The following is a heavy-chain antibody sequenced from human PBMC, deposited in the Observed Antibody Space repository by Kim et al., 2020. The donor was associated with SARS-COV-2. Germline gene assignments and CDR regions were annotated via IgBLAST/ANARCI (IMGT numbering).Heavy chain of an antibody. J-gene: IGHJ6*02. V-gene: IGHV3-23*01. Sequence: GGSLRLSCAASGVTFSTYAMSWVRQAPGKGLEWVSAISASGDSTYYADSVKGRFTISRDNSKNTLYLQMNSLRAEDTAVYYCAKGDSQWVTYFYAMHVWGQGTTVTVSS. D-gene: IGHD6-19*01. CDR3: AKGDSQWVTYFYAMHV. CDR1: GVTFSTYA. CDR2: ISASGDST.